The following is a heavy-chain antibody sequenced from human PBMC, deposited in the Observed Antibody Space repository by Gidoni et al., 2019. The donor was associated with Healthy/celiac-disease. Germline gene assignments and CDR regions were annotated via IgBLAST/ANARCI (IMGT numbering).Heavy chain of an antibody. CDR2: ISWNSGSI. D-gene: IGHD3-22*01. J-gene: IGHJ4*02. Sequence: APGKGLEWFSGISWNSGSIGYADSVKGRFTISRDNAKNSMYLQMNSLRAEDTALYYCAKAYYYDSSGYYYFDYWGQGTLVNVSS. V-gene: IGHV3-9*01. CDR3: AKAYYYDSSGYYYFDY.